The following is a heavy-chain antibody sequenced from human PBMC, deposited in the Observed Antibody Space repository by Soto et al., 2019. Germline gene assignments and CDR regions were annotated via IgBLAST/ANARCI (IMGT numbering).Heavy chain of an antibody. V-gene: IGHV2-26*01. Sequence: QVTLKESGPALVKPTETLTLTCTVSGFSLTTGKMGVSWIRQPPGKALEWLAHIFSDNERSYSTSLQGRLTISKDTSGSQVVLSMTNVDPVDTATYYCARLNVDSYQFSSATDVWGRGTTVPVSS. J-gene: IGHJ6*02. D-gene: IGHD4-17*01. CDR2: IFSDNER. CDR1: GFSLTTGKMG. CDR3: ARLNVDSYQFSSATDV.